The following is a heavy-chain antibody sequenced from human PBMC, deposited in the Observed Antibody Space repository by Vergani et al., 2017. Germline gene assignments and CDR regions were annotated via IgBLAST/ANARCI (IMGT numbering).Heavy chain of an antibody. CDR3: ARAGFVDFWRDAFDI. Sequence: EVQLVESGGGLVKPGGSLRLSCAASGFTFSNAWMSWVRQAPGKGLEWVGRIKSKTDGGTTDYAAPVKGRFTISRDDSKNTLYLQMNSLKTEDTAVYYCARAGFVDFWRDAFDIWGQGTMVTVSS. CDR2: IKSKTDGGTT. V-gene: IGHV3-15*01. CDR1: GFTFSNAW. D-gene: IGHD3-3*01. J-gene: IGHJ3*02.